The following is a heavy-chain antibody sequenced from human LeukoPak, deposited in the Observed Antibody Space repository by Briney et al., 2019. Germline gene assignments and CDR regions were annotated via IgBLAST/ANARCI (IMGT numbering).Heavy chain of an antibody. CDR1: EYSFPNYC. Sequence: GESLKISCKHSEYSFPNYCIGWVRQMPGKGLEWMGIIYPDDSDTRYSPSFQGQVTISADKSISTAYLQWSSLEASDTAIYYCVRHGGGYCRSRSCYLFDPWGQGTLVTVSS. CDR3: VRHGGGYCRSRSCYLFDP. D-gene: IGHD2-2*03. CDR2: IYPDDSDT. J-gene: IGHJ5*02. V-gene: IGHV5-51*01.